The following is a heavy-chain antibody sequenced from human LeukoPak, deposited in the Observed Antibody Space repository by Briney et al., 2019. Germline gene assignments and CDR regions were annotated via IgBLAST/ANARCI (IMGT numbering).Heavy chain of an antibody. D-gene: IGHD3-22*01. CDR2: ISSSSGNI. Sequence: GGSLRLSCAASGFTFSSYSMNWVRQAPGKGLEWVSYISSSSGNIYYADSVKGRFTISRDNAKTSLYLQMNSLRAEDTALYYCARDRDSSGYLLGAYDYWGQGTLVTVSS. J-gene: IGHJ4*02. CDR3: ARDRDSSGYLLGAYDY. V-gene: IGHV3-48*01. CDR1: GFTFSSYS.